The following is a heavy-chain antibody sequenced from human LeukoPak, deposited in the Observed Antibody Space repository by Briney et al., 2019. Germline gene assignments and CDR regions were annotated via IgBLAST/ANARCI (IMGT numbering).Heavy chain of an antibody. D-gene: IGHD3-3*01. CDR2: IKQDGSEK. CDR1: GFTFSSFW. CDR3: VVGHTQSKDYDFWSSYFDY. J-gene: IGHJ4*02. V-gene: IGHV3-7*01. Sequence: GGSLRHSCAASGFTFSSFWMSWVRQAPGKGLEWVANIKQDGSEKYYVDSVKGRFAISRDNAKNSLYLQMNSLRAEDTAVYYCVVGHTQSKDYDFWSSYFDYWGQGTLVTVSS.